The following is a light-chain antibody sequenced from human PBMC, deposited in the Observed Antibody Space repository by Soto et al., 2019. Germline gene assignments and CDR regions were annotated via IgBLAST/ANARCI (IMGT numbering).Light chain of an antibody. CDR1: QSISSW. J-gene: IGKJ1*01. Sequence: DIQMTQSPSTLSASVGDRVTITCRASQSISSWLAWYQQKPGQAPKLLIYKASTLQSGVPSRFSGSGSGTEFTLAISSLQPDDSATYYCQQYNDNWTFGQGTKVEIK. V-gene: IGKV1-5*03. CDR3: QQYNDNWT. CDR2: KAS.